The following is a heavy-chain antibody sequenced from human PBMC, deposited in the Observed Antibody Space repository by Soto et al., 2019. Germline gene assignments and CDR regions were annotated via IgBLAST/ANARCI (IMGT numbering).Heavy chain of an antibody. V-gene: IGHV3-23*01. Sequence: EVQLLESGGGLVQPGGSLRLSCAASGFTFSSYVMSWVRQAPGKGLEWVSDISGSGDNTYYADSVKGRFTISRDNSNNTLFLQMNSLRAEDTALYFCAKEMGDYYDSSGSWFDPWGQGTLVTVSS. CDR1: GFTFSSYV. CDR3: AKEMGDYYDSSGSWFDP. J-gene: IGHJ5*02. CDR2: ISGSGDNT. D-gene: IGHD3-22*01.